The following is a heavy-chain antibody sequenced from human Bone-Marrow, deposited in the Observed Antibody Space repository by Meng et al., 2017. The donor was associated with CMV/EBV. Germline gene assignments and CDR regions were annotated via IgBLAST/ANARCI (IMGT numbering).Heavy chain of an antibody. CDR3: ARVNYDFWSGPYYFDS. D-gene: IGHD3-3*01. CDR1: GFTFRIYA. Sequence: GESLKISCAASGFTFRIYAMHWVRQAPGKGLEWVALISYDGSDKYHADSVKGRFTISRDNSKNTLYLQMNSLSAEDTAVYYCARVNYDFWSGPYYFDSWGQGTLVTGSS. J-gene: IGHJ4*02. V-gene: IGHV3-30*04. CDR2: ISYDGSDK.